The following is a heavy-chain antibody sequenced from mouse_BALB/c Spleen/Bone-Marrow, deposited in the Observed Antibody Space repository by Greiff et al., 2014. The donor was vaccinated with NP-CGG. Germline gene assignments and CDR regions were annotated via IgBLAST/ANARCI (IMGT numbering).Heavy chain of an antibody. CDR2: INPYNDYT. J-gene: IGHJ4*01. CDR1: GYTFTNHH. V-gene: IGHV1S45*01. CDR3: ARRYRYDGLGNYAMDY. D-gene: IGHD2-14*01. Sequence: EVKLQESGAELVGPGASVKISCKAFGYTFTNHHINWVKQRPGQGLDWIGYINPYNDYTSYNQKFKGKATLTVDKSSSTAYMELSSLTTEDSAVYYCARRYRYDGLGNYAMDYWGQGTSVTVSS.